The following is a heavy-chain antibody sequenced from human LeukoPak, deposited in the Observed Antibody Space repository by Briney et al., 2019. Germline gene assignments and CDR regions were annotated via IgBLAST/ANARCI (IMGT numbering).Heavy chain of an antibody. J-gene: IGHJ4*02. D-gene: IGHD6-19*01. V-gene: IGHV4-59*01. CDR3: ARDRSSGSYDY. CDR1: GGSISSYY. CDR2: IYYSGST. Sequence: PSETLSLTCTVSGGSISSYYWSWIRQPPGKGLEWIGYIYYSGSTNYNPSLKSRVTISVDTSKNQFSLKLSSVTAADTAVYYCARDRSSGSYDYWGRGTLVTVSS.